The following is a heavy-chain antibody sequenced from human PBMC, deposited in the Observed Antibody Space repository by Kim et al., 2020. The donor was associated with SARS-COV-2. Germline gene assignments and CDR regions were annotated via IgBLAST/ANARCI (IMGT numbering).Heavy chain of an antibody. J-gene: IGHJ4*02. Sequence: GGSLRLSCAASGFTFSSYGMSWVRQAPGKGLEWVSAIINSGSSTFYADSVRGRFTISRDNSKNTLFLQMNSLRAEDTAIYYCAKFLGGLEYWGQGTLVTV. CDR1: GFTFSSYG. V-gene: IGHV3-23*01. CDR3: AKFLGGLEY. D-gene: IGHD3-3*01. CDR2: IINSGSST.